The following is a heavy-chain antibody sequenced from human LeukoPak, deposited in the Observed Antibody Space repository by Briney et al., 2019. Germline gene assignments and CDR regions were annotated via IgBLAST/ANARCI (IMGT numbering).Heavy chain of an antibody. CDR1: GGSISSSNW. Sequence: SGTLSLTCAVSGGSISSSNWWSWVRQPPGKGLEWIGEIYHSGSTNYNPSLKSRVTISVDKSKNQFSLKLSSVTAADTAVYYCARGGPHIVVVPAAHNWFDPWGQGTLVTVSS. CDR2: IYHSGST. J-gene: IGHJ5*02. CDR3: ARGGPHIVVVPAAHNWFDP. D-gene: IGHD2-2*01. V-gene: IGHV4-4*02.